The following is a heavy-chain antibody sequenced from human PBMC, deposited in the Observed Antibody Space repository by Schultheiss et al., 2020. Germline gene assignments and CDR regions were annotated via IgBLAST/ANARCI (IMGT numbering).Heavy chain of an antibody. CDR3: ARHLSVYYDSGGRGIDF. Sequence: SETLSLTCTVSGGSISSYYWSWIRQHPGKGLEWIGYMHYSGSTNYNPSLKSRVTISVDTSKNQFSLKLTSVTAADTAVYYCARHLSVYYDSGGRGIDFWGQGTLVTVSS. J-gene: IGHJ4*02. CDR1: GGSISSYY. CDR2: MHYSGST. D-gene: IGHD3-22*01. V-gene: IGHV4-59*08.